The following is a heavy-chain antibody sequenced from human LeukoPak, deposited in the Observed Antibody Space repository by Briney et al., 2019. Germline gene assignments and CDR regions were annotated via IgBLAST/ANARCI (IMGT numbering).Heavy chain of an antibody. CDR3: ARRIYGDLQDYFDY. V-gene: IGHV5-51*01. CDR1: GYTFTSYW. CDR2: IYPGDSDI. Sequence: GESLKISCKGSGYTFTSYWIGWVRQMPGKGLEWMGIIYPGDSDIRYNPSFQGQVIISADKSISTAYLQWSSLKASDTAMYYCARRIYGDLQDYFDYWGRGTLVTVSS. D-gene: IGHD4-17*01. J-gene: IGHJ4*02.